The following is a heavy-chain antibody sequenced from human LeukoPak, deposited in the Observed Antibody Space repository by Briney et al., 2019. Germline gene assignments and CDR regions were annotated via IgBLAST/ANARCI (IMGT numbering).Heavy chain of an antibody. D-gene: IGHD2-15*01. J-gene: IGHJ4*02. V-gene: IGHV4-34*01. CDR1: GGSFSGYY. Sequence: SETLSLTCAVYGGSFSGYYWSWLSQPPEKGLEWLGEINHSGSTNYNPSLKSRVTISVDTSKHQFSLKLSSVTAADTAVYYCASWRESGGSGYWGQGTLVTVSS. CDR2: INHSGST. CDR3: ASWRESGGSGY.